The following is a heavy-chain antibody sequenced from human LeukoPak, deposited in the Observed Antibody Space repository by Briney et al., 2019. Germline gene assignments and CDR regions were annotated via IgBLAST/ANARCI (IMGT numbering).Heavy chain of an antibody. CDR3: AKGIYGSGWSYFDY. CDR1: GFTFDDYA. Sequence: PGGSLRLSCAASGFTFDDYAMHWVRQAPGKGLEWVSTLSGSGITTYYADSVKGRFTISRDNSKNTLYLQMNSLRAEDTAVYYCAKGIYGSGWSYFDYWGHGTLVTVSS. J-gene: IGHJ4*01. V-gene: IGHV3-23*01. D-gene: IGHD6-19*01. CDR2: LSGSGITT.